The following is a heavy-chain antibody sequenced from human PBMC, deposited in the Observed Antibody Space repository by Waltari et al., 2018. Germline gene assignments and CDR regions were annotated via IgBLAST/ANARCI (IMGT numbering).Heavy chain of an antibody. D-gene: IGHD5-12*01. CDR1: GFTFSTYV. V-gene: IGHV3-23*01. CDR2: ISGSGLIT. CDR3: AKGWLRFSYFDF. Sequence: EVQLLESGGGLVQPGGSLRLSCAASGFTFSTYVMTWVRQAPGKGLGWVAIISGSGLITHYADSVKGRFTVSRDNSKDTLFLEMTNLRADDTARYYCAKGWLRFSYFDFWGLGTLVTVSS. J-gene: IGHJ4*02.